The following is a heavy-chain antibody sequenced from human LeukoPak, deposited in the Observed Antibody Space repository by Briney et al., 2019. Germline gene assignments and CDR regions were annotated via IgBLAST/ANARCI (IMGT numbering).Heavy chain of an antibody. V-gene: IGHV1-18*01. CDR3: ARDNDKVVDH. CDR2: ITAYNGNR. D-gene: IGHD1-1*01. CDR1: GYTFSNYG. J-gene: IGHJ4*01. Sequence: ALVKVSCKTSGYTFSNYGISWVRQAPGQGLEWMGWITAYNGNRLYAQRFQGRITLTTDTSTSTSYMELRSLEYDDTAIYYCARDNDKVVDHWGQGTLVTVSS.